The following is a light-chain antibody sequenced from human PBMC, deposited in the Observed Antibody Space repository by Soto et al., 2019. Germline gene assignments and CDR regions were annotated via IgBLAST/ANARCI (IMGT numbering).Light chain of an antibody. CDR2: DAS. Sequence: EIVLTQSPATLSLSPGERATLSCGASQSVSSYLAWYQQKPGQAPRLLIYDASNRATGIPARFSGSGSGTDFTLTISSLEPEDFAVYYCQQRSNWPWTFGQGTTVDIK. J-gene: IGKJ1*01. CDR3: QQRSNWPWT. CDR1: QSVSSY. V-gene: IGKV3-11*01.